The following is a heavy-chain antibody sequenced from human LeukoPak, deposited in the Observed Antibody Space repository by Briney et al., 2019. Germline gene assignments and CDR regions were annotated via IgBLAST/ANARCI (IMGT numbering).Heavy chain of an antibody. V-gene: IGHV1-69*05. D-gene: IGHD3-22*01. CDR3: ARSNDSSGLSFDY. Sequence: SVKVSCKASGGTLSSYAISWVRQAPGQGLEGMGRIIPIFGTANYAQKFQGRVTITTDESTSTAYMELSSLRSEDTAVYYCARSNDSSGLSFDYWGQGTLVTVSS. CDR1: GGTLSSYA. CDR2: IIPIFGTA. J-gene: IGHJ4*02.